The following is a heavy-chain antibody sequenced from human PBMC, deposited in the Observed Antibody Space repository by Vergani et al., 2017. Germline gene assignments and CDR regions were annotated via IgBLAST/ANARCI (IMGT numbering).Heavy chain of an antibody. J-gene: IGHJ6*03. V-gene: IGHV3-33*01. Sequence: QGQLVESGGGIVQPGRSLTLSCVASRSTFKTYGMHWVRQAPGKGLEWVGLIYYDGSNEYYADSVKGRFTISRDNSKNTLYLQMSSLRADDTAVYYCARDQVPAAIRLNVGNYMDVWGKGTTVIVSS. CDR2: IYYDGSNE. CDR1: RSTFKTYG. CDR3: ARDQVPAAIRLNVGNYMDV. D-gene: IGHD2-2*02.